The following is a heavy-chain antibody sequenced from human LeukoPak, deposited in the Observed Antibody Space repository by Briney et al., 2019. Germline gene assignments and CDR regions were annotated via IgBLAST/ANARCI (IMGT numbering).Heavy chain of an antibody. CDR3: VREDTPAAANY. CDR2: ISGGGDIT. Sequence: GGSLRLSCAASGFTFSSYAMSWVRQTPGKGLEWVSAISGGGDITYYADSVTGRFTISRDNSKDTLFLQMHSLRPGDTAVYYCVREDTPAAANYWGQGTLVTISS. J-gene: IGHJ4*02. V-gene: IGHV3-23*01. CDR1: GFTFSSYA. D-gene: IGHD2-15*01.